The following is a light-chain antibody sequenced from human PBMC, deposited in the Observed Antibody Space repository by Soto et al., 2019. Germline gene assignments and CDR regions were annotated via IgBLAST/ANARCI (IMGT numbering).Light chain of an antibody. V-gene: IGKV3-20*01. Sequence: EILLTQSPATLPVSPGERATLSCRASQSVGSSYLTWYQQKPGQAPRLLIYDASNRATGIPARFSGTGSGTDFTLTISRLEPEDFAVYYCQQYGSSGTFGQGTKVDIK. CDR2: DAS. CDR3: QQYGSSGT. J-gene: IGKJ1*01. CDR1: QSVGSSY.